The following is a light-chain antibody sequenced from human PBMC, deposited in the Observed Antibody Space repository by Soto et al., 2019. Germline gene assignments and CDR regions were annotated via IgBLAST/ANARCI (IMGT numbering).Light chain of an antibody. Sequence: EIGLTQSPCTLSLSPGERASLSCRASQRSTSSFLAWYHQKPGQAPRPPIYGASSTATGIADRFGSRGSGEGFLVNISRLPCEDSAVYFYQEYGSSQAFGQGTKVDIK. J-gene: IGKJ1*01. CDR3: QEYGSSQA. CDR1: QRSTSSF. V-gene: IGKV3-20*01. CDR2: GAS.